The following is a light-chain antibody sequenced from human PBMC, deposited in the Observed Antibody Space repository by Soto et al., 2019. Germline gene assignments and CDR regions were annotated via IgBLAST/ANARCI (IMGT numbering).Light chain of an antibody. V-gene: IGKV1-39*01. CDR3: QQGYNTPVT. J-gene: IGKJ4*01. CDR1: QSISSY. Sequence: DIQMTQSPSSLSASVGDRVTITCRASQSISSYLNWYQQKPGTAPKLLIYATSTLQSGVPSRFSGSGSGTDLTLTISNLQPEDFAAYYCQQGYNTPVTFGGGTKVEIK. CDR2: ATS.